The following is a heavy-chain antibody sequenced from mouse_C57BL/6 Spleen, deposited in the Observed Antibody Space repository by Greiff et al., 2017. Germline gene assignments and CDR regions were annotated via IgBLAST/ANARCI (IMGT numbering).Heavy chain of an antibody. V-gene: IGHV1-82*01. D-gene: IGHD1-1*01. CDR2: IYPGDGDT. CDR1: GYTFSSSW. Sequence: QVQLKESGPELVKPGASVKISCKASGYTFSSSWMNWVKQRPGKGLEWIGRIYPGDGDTNYNGKFKGKATLTADKSSSTAYMQLSSLTSEDSAVYFCARQAAVVAADDWDMDYWGQGTSVTVSS. J-gene: IGHJ4*01. CDR3: ARQAAVVAADDWDMDY.